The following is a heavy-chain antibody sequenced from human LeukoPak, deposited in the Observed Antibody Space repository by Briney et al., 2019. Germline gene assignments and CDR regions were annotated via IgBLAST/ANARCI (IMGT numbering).Heavy chain of an antibody. D-gene: IGHD2-8*01. V-gene: IGHV1-18*01. CDR2: ISACNGNT. J-gene: IGHJ4*02. Sequence: GASVKVSCKASGYTFTTFGISWVRQAPGHVLEWMGWISACNGNTYYAQKFQGRVTMTTDTYTNTAYMELRSLRSDDTAVYYCAGSLGYCTSNVCYLKYWGQGTLVTVSS. CDR1: GYTFTTFG. CDR3: AGSLGYCTSNVCYLKY.